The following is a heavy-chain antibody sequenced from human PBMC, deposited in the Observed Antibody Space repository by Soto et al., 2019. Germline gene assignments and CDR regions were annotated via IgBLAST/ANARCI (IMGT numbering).Heavy chain of an antibody. CDR3: AKTLLLYSGREDDT. Sequence: QVQLVESGGGVVQPGRSLRLSCAASGFSFSGYGMHWVRQAPDKGLEWVAIISYDGGNKYYAESVKGRFTISRDNSKNTVYLQMNSLRSEDTAVYYWAKTLLLYSGREDDTCGQGTLVTVSS. D-gene: IGHD1-26*01. V-gene: IGHV3-30*18. CDR1: GFSFSGYG. J-gene: IGHJ5*02. CDR2: ISYDGGNK.